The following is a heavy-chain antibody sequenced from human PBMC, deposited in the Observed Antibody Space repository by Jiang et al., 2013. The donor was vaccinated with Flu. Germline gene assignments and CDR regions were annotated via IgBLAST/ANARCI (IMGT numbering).Heavy chain of an antibody. Sequence: GAEVKKPGASVKVSCKVSGYTLTELSMHWVRQAPGKGLEWMGGFDPEDGETIYAQKFQGRVTMTEDTSTDTAYMELSSLRSEDTAVYYCATRGHVGSCYGSDCFYSGDDWGQGTLVTVS. V-gene: IGHV1-24*01. CDR3: ATRGHVGSCYGSDCFYSGDD. J-gene: IGHJ4*02. CDR2: FDPEDGET. D-gene: IGHD2-2*01. CDR1: GYTLTELS.